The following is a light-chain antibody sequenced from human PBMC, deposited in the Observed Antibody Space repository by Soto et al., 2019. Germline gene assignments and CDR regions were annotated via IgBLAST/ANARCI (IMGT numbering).Light chain of an antibody. Sequence: EIQMTQSPSSVSASVGDRVTITCRASQGISTWLAWYQQKAGKAPNLLIYGASNLHSGVPSRFSGSGYGSDFTHTISSLQPEDFATYFCHQSYSTSWTLGQGTKVDIK. CDR2: GAS. CDR1: QGISTW. V-gene: IGKV1-12*01. J-gene: IGKJ1*01. CDR3: HQSYSTSWT.